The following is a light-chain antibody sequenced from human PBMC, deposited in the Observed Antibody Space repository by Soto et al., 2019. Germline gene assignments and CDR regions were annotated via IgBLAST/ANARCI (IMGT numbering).Light chain of an antibody. CDR1: SSDVGGFNY. CDR2: DVT. J-gene: IGLJ1*01. CDR3: NSYTSSSTYV. V-gene: IGLV2-14*03. Sequence: QSVLTQPASVSGSPGQSITISCTGTSSDVGGFNYVSWYQQHPGKAPKLMIYDVTNRPSGVSYRFSGSKSGNTVSLTISGLQAEDEADYYCNSYTSSSTYVLGTGTKVTVL.